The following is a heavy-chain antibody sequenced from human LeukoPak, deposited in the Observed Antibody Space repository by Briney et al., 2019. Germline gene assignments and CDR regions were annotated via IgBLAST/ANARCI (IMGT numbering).Heavy chain of an antibody. D-gene: IGHD3-9*01. J-gene: IGHJ4*02. V-gene: IGHV4-34*01. CDR1: GGSFSGYY. CDR3: ARVHLYDILTGSDDY. CDR2: INHSGST. Sequence: SETLSLTCAVYGGSFSGYYWSWIHQPPGKGLEWIGEINHSGSTNYNPSLKSRVTISVDTSKNQFSLKLSSVTAADTAVYYCARVHLYDILTGSDDYWGQGTLVTVSS.